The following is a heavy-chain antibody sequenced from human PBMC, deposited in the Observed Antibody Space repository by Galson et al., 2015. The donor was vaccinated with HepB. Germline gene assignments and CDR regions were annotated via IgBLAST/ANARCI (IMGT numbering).Heavy chain of an antibody. V-gene: IGHV5-51*04. J-gene: IGHJ4*02. CDR1: GYSFTSYW. Sequence: QSGAEVKKPGESLKISCKGSGYSFTSYWIGWVRQMPGKGLEGVGIIYPGDSDPRYSPSFQGQVTISADKPISTAYLQCSSLKASDNAMYYCASRGHDYQDYWGQGTLVTVSS. CDR3: ASRGHDYQDY. CDR2: IYPGDSDP. D-gene: IGHD4-11*01.